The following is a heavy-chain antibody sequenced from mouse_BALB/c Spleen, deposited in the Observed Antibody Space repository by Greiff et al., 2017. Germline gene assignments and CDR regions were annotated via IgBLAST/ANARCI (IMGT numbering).Heavy chain of an antibody. J-gene: IGHJ1*01. D-gene: IGHD1-1*01. CDR1: GFTFSDYY. CDR2: ISDGGSYT. CDR3: AREGYYYGSSYPYWYFDV. Sequence: VQLKESGGGLVKPGGSLKLSCAASGFTFSDYYMYWVRQTPEKRLEWVATISDGGSYTYYPDSVKGRFPISRDNAKNNLYLQMSSLKSEDTAMYYCAREGYYYGSSYPYWYFDVWGAGTTVTVSS. V-gene: IGHV5-4*02.